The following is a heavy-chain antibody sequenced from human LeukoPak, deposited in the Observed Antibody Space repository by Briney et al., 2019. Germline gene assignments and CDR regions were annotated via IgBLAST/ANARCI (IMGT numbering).Heavy chain of an antibody. CDR1: GGSTSVYY. CDR3: ARVTSRFLEWSLDY. J-gene: IGHJ4*02. Sequence: SETLSLTCTVSGGSTSVYYWSWIRQPPGKGLEWIGHIYYSGSTNYNPSLKSRVTISVDTSKNQFSLKLSSVTAADTAVYYCARVTSRFLEWSLDYWGQGTLVTVSS. CDR2: IYYSGST. V-gene: IGHV4-59*12. D-gene: IGHD3-3*01.